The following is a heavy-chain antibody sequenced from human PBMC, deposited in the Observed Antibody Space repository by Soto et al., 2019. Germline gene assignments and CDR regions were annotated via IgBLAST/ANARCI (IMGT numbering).Heavy chain of an antibody. CDR1: GFTFSSYA. J-gene: IGHJ6*02. Sequence: ASVKVSCAASGFTFSSYAMSWVRQAPGKGLEWVSAISGGDNSTYYADSVKGRFTISRDNSKNTLYLQMSSLRADDTAVYYCAPMGVWGQGTTVTVSS. V-gene: IGHV3-23*01. CDR2: ISGGDNST. CDR3: APMGV.